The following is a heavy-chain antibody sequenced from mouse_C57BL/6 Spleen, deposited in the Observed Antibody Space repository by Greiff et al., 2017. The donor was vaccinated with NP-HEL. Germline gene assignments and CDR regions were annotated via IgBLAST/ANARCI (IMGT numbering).Heavy chain of an antibody. V-gene: IGHV5-4*03. Sequence: DVKLVESGGGLVKPGGSLKLSCAASGFTFSSYAMSWVRQTPEKRLEWVATISDGGSYTYYPDNVKGRFTISRDNAKNNLYLQMSHLKSEDTAMYYCARGDSKGYFDVWGTGTTVTVSS. D-gene: IGHD2-5*01. CDR3: ARGDSKGYFDV. J-gene: IGHJ1*03. CDR2: ISDGGSYT. CDR1: GFTFSSYA.